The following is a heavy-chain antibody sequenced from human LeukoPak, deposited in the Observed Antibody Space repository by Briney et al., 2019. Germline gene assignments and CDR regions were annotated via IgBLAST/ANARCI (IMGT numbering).Heavy chain of an antibody. J-gene: IGHJ5*02. CDR3: AKDLGLHFFDP. D-gene: IGHD2-15*01. V-gene: IGHV3-23*01. CDR1: RFTFSSYG. Sequence: GGTLRLSCAASRFTFSSYGMSWVRQAPGKGLEWVSAISGSGGSTYYADSVKGRFTISRDNSKNTLYLQMNSLRAEDTAVYYCAKDLGLHFFDPWGQGTLVTVSS. CDR2: ISGSGGST.